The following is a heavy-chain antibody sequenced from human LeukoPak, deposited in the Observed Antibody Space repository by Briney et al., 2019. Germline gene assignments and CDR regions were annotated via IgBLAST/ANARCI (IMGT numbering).Heavy chain of an antibody. V-gene: IGHV1-69*13. D-gene: IGHD3-22*01. CDR1: GGTFSSYA. CDR2: IIPIFGTA. J-gene: IGHJ4*02. CDR3: ARGMSSGYYNDGSFDY. Sequence: SVRVSCKASGGTFSSYAISWVRQAPGQGLEWMGGIIPIFGTANYAQKFQGRVTITADESTSTAYMELSSLRSEDTAVYYCARGMSSGYYNDGSFDYWGQGTLVTVSS.